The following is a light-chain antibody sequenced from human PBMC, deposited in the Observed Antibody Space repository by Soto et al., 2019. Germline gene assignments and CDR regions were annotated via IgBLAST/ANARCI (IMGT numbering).Light chain of an antibody. CDR3: AVWDDSLSGYV. J-gene: IGLJ1*01. CDR2: SNN. V-gene: IGLV1-47*02. Sequence: QSVLTQPPSASGTPGQRFTISCSGSSSNIGSNSVYWYQQLPGTAPKLLIYSNNQWPSGVPDRFSGSKSGTSASLAISGLRSEDEADYYCAVWDDSLSGYVFGTGTKVTVL. CDR1: SSNIGSNS.